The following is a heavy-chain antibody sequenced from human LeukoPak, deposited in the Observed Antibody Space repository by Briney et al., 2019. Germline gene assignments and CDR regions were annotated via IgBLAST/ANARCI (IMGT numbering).Heavy chain of an antibody. Sequence: PGGSLRLSCAASGFTVSSNYMSWVRQAPGKGLEWVSVFFSGGSRYYADFVKGRLTISRDNYKNTLYFQMNSLRAEDTAVYYCAISYYYDSSGYQLDYWGQGTLVTVSS. D-gene: IGHD3-22*01. CDR3: AISYYYDSSGYQLDY. CDR1: GFTVSSNY. J-gene: IGHJ4*02. CDR2: FFSGGSR. V-gene: IGHV3-53*01.